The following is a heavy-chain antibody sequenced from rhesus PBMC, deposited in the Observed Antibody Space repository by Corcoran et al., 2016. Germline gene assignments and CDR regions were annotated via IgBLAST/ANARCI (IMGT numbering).Heavy chain of an antibody. CDR2: IGVTLGTT. J-gene: IGHJ6*01. CDR3: GRGNYGLDS. V-gene: IGHV4-127*01. Sequence: QVQLQESGPGLVKPSETLSLTCAVSGYSISSGYDWNWIRQPPGKGLVWFGSIGVTLGTTNYNPSLKSRVTISKDTSKNQFSLILSSVTAADTAVYYCGRGNYGLDSWGQGVVVTVSS. CDR1: GYSISSGYD.